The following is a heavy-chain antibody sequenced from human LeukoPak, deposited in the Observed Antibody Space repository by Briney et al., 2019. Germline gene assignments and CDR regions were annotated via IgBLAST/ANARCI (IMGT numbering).Heavy chain of an antibody. V-gene: IGHV7-4-1*02. CDR2: INTNTGNP. D-gene: IGHD3-22*01. CDR3: AREFSYYYDSSGHGTASGYDY. CDR1: GYTFTSYA. Sequence: ASVKVSCKASGYTFTSYAMNWVRQAPGQGLEWMGWINTNTGNPTYAQGFTGRFVFSLDTSVSTAYLQISSLKAEDTAVYYCAREFSYYYDSSGHGTASGYDYWGQGTLVTVSS. J-gene: IGHJ4*02.